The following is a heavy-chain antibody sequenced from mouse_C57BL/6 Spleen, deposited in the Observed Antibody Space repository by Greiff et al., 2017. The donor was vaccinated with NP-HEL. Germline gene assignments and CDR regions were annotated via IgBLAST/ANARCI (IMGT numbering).Heavy chain of an antibody. CDR1: GYSFTGYY. Sequence: EVQLVESGPELVKPGASVKISCKASGYSFTGYYMHWVKQSSEKSLEWIGEINPSTGGTSYNQKFKGKATLTVDKSSSTAYMQLKSLTSEDSAVYYCARSRGSSHMDYWGQGTSVTVSS. J-gene: IGHJ4*01. CDR2: INPSTGGT. CDR3: ARSRGSSHMDY. D-gene: IGHD1-1*01. V-gene: IGHV1-43*01.